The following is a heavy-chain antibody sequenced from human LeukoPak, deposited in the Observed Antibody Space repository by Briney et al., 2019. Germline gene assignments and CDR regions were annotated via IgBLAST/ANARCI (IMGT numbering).Heavy chain of an antibody. Sequence: SSETLSLTCAVYGGSFSGYYWSWIRQPPGKGLEWIGEINHSGSTNYNPSLKSRVTISVDTSKNQFSLKLRSVTAADTAVYYCVRPRTRLAWFDPWGQGTLVTVSS. J-gene: IGHJ5*02. CDR3: VRPRTRLAWFDP. D-gene: IGHD6-19*01. CDR1: GGSFSGYY. CDR2: INHSGST. V-gene: IGHV4-34*01.